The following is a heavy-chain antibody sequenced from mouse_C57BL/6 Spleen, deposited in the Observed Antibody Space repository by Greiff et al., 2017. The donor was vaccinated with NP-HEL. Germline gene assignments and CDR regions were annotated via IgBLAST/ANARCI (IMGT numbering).Heavy chain of an antibody. V-gene: IGHV1-53*01. J-gene: IGHJ4*01. D-gene: IGHD4-1*01. Sequence: QVQLQQPGTELVKPGASVKLSCKASGYTFTSYWMHWVKQRPGQGLEWIGNINPSNGGTNYNEKFKSKATLTVDKSSSTAYMQISSLTSEDSAVYYCARLGQGDYAMDYWGQGTSVTVSS. CDR1: GYTFTSYW. CDR3: ARLGQGDYAMDY. CDR2: INPSNGGT.